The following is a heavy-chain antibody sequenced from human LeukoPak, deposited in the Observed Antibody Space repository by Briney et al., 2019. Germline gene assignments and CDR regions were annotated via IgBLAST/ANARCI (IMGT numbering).Heavy chain of an antibody. Sequence: PSETLSLTCAVYGGSFSGHYWSWIRQPPGKGLEWIGEINHSGSTNYNPSLKSRVTISVDTSKNQFSLKVSSVTAADTAVYYCARGPDYGDYLWGQGTLVTVSS. D-gene: IGHD4-17*01. CDR3: ARGPDYGDYL. V-gene: IGHV4-34*01. J-gene: IGHJ5*02. CDR1: GGSFSGHY. CDR2: INHSGST.